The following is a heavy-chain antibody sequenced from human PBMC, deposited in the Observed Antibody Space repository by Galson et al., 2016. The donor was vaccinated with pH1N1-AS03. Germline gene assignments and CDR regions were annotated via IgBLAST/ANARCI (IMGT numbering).Heavy chain of an antibody. Sequence: QSGAEVKKPGESLKISCKGSGYSFTSYWIGWVRQMPGKGLEWMGIIYPGDSDTRYSPSFQGHVTIPADASISTAYLQWSSLKASDTAIYYCARRGHCTGISCYDLDSWGQGTMVTVSS. CDR2: IYPGDSDT. D-gene: IGHD2-2*01. CDR3: ARRGHCTGISCYDLDS. CDR1: GYSFTSYW. V-gene: IGHV5-51*03. J-gene: IGHJ4*02.